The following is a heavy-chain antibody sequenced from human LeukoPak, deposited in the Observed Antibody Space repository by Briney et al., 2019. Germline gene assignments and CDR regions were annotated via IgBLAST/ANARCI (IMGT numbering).Heavy chain of an antibody. CDR2: MNPNSGNT. J-gene: IGHJ4*02. D-gene: IGHD3-3*01. CDR3: ARGFSFWSGYYDDY. CDR1: GCTFTSYD. V-gene: IGHV1-8*01. Sequence: ASVKVSCKASGCTFTSYDINWVRQATGQGLEWMGWMNPNSGNTGYAQKFQGRVTMTRNTSISTAYMELSSLRSEDTAVYYCARGFSFWSGYYDDYWGQGTLVTVSS.